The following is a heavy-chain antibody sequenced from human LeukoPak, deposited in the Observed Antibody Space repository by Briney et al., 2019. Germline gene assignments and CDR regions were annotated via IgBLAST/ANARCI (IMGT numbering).Heavy chain of an antibody. CDR1: GFTFDDYA. D-gene: IGHD3-22*01. CDR3: AKIGAEYYYDSSGFGAFDI. V-gene: IGHV3-9*01. Sequence: GGSLRLSCAASGFTFDDYAMHWVRQAPGKGLEWVSGISWNSGSIGYADSVKGRFTISRDNAKNSLYLQMNSLRAEDTALYYCAKIGAEYYYDSSGFGAFDIWGQGTMVTVSS. J-gene: IGHJ3*02. CDR2: ISWNSGSI.